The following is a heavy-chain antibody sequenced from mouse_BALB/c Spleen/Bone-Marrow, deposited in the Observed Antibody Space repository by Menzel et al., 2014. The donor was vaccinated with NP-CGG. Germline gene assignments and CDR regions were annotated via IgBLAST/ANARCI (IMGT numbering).Heavy chain of an antibody. J-gene: IGHJ1*01. CDR1: GFNIQDTY. CDR2: IDPANGNT. D-gene: IGHD1-1*01. Sequence: VQLQQSGAELVKPGASVTLSCTDSGFNIQDTYMHWVKQRPEQGLEWIGRIDPANGNTKYDPKFQGKATITADTSSNTAYLQLSSLTSEDTAVYYCARGYGSSYGTGYFDVWGAGTTVTVAS. V-gene: IGHV14-3*02. CDR3: ARGYGSSYGTGYFDV.